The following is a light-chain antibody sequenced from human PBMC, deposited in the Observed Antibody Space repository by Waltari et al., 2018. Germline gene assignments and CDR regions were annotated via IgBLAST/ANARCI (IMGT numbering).Light chain of an antibody. CDR3: QNHERLPAV. J-gene: IGKJ1*01. V-gene: IGKV3-20*01. CDR1: QNIGRY. Sequence: EIVLTQSPGTLSLSPGERATLTCRASQNIGRYLIWYQQKPGQAPRLLIYCASSRAAGIPDRFSGSGSGTDFSLTISRLEPEDFAVYYCQNHERLPAVFGQGTKVEIK. CDR2: CAS.